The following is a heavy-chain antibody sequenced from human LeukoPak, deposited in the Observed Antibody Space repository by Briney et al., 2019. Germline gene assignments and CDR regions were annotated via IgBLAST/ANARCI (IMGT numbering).Heavy chain of an antibody. Sequence: SETLSLPCTVSGVSIRIYYWSWSRQPPGKGLMWIGYIYYSGSTNYNPSLKSRDTISVDTTKKQFSLKLSSVTAADTAVYYCARINYSRSYDYWYFDLWGRGTLVTVSS. CDR3: ARINYSRSYDYWYFDL. CDR1: GVSIRIYY. D-gene: IGHD6-13*01. CDR2: IYYSGST. V-gene: IGHV4-59*01. J-gene: IGHJ2*01.